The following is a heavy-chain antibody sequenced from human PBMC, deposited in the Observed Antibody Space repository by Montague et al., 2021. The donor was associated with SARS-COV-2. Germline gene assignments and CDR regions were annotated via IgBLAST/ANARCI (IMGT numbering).Heavy chain of an antibody. CDR2: VNFRGRT. D-gene: IGHD3-10*01. V-gene: IGHV4-34*01. CDR1: GVSFNDFY. CDR3: ARFPHGSGSYNADYNYGLDV. Sequence: SETLSLTCAVYGVSFNDFYWSWIRQPPGKGLEWIGEVNFRGRTNYNPSLKSRATVSVDKSNNHFSLRLSSVTAADTAVYYCARFPHGSGSYNADYNYGLDVWGQGTTVTVSS. J-gene: IGHJ6*02.